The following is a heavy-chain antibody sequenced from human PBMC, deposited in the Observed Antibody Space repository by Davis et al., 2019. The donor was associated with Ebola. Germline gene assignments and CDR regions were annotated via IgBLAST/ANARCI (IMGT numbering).Heavy chain of an antibody. CDR1: GFTVSSNY. CDR2: LYSSGST. D-gene: IGHD3-3*01. CDR3: AKSGLSFGVIKYHYGMDV. V-gene: IGHV3-53*01. J-gene: IGHJ6*04. Sequence: GESLKISCAASGFTVSSNYMIWVRQAPGKGLEWVSLLYSSGSTFYADSVKGRFIISRDNYENTLFLQMNSLRAEDTAVYYCAKSGLSFGVIKYHYGMDVWGKGTTVTVSS.